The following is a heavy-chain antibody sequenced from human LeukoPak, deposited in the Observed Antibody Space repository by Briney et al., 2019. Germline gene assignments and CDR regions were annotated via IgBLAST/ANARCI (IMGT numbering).Heavy chain of an antibody. D-gene: IGHD2-2*02. CDR2: INWNGGST. CDR1: GFTFDDYG. V-gene: IGHV3-20*04. CDR3: ARDRNPRRYCSSTSCYNVWFDP. J-gene: IGHJ5*02. Sequence: GGSPRLSCAASGFTFDDYGMSWVRQAPGKGLEWVSGINWNGGSTGYADSVKGRFTISRDNAKNSLYLQMNSLRAEDTALYYCARDRNPRRYCSSTSCYNVWFDPWGQGTLVTVSS.